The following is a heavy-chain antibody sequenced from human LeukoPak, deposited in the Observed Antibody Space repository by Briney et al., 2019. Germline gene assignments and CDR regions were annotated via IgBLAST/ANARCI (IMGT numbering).Heavy chain of an antibody. V-gene: IGHV3-66*01. CDR2: MDFDGRI. CDR3: ARDHSADYSHAFDS. Sequence: GGSLRLSCAVSGFTVSVNYMTWVRQAPGRGLEWVSSMDFDGRISYPDSVRGRFSISRDHSKNTLYLQMNSLRAEDTAVYYCARDHSADYSHAFDSWGQGTVVTVSS. CDR1: GFTVSVNY. J-gene: IGHJ3*02. D-gene: IGHD1-26*01.